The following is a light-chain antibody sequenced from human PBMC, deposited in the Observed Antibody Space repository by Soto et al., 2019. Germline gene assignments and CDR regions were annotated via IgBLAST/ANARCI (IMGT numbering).Light chain of an antibody. Sequence: IQVTQSPSTLSGSVGDRVTISFLASQTISSWLAWYQQKPGKAPKLLIYKASTLKSGVPSRFSGSGSGTEFTLTISSLQPDDFATYYCQHYNSYSEAFGQGAMVDVK. CDR2: KAS. CDR1: QTISSW. J-gene: IGKJ1*01. CDR3: QHYNSYSEA. V-gene: IGKV1-5*03.